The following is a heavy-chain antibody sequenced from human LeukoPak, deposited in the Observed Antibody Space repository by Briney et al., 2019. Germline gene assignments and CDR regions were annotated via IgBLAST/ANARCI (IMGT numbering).Heavy chain of an antibody. J-gene: IGHJ4*02. CDR2: IRYDGSNK. CDR3: AKGTYSSSSD. Sequence: GGSLRLSCAASGFTFSSYWMHWVRQAPGKGLEWVAFIRYDGSNKYYADSVKGRFTISRDNSKNTLYLQMNSLRAEDTAVYYCAKGTYSSSSDWGQGTLVTVSS. V-gene: IGHV3-30*02. D-gene: IGHD6-6*01. CDR1: GFTFSSYW.